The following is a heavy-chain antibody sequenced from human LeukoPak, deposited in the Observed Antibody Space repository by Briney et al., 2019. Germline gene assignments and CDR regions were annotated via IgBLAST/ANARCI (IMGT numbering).Heavy chain of an antibody. J-gene: IGHJ4*02. CDR2: IIPIFGTA. CDR3: ARVGSSTSWSFGLDY. Sequence: SVKVSCKASGGTFSSYAISWVRQAPGQGLEWMGGIIPIFGTANYAQKFQGRVTITADESTSTDYMELSSLRSEDTAVYYCARVGSSTSWSFGLDYWGQGTLVTVSS. CDR1: GGTFSSYA. V-gene: IGHV1-69*13. D-gene: IGHD2-2*01.